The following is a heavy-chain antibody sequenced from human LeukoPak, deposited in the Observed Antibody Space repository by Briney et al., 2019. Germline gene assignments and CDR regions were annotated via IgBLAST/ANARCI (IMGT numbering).Heavy chain of an antibody. CDR2: ISGSGGST. CDR1: GFTFSSYA. D-gene: IGHD3-10*01. CDR3: AKVMQGSFLWFGELLSSFDY. V-gene: IGHV3-23*01. Sequence: PGGSLRLSCAASGFTFSSYAMSWVRQAPGKGLEWVSAISGSGGSTYYADSVKGRFTISRDNSKNTLYLQMNSLRAEDTAVYYCAKVMQGSFLWFGELLSSFDYWGQGTLVTVSS. J-gene: IGHJ4*02.